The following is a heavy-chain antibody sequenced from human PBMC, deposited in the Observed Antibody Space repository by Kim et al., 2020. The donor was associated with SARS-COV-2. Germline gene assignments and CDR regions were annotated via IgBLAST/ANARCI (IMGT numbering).Heavy chain of an antibody. CDR3: AKMIDYYGSGSAFDY. Sequence: DSVKGRFTISRDNSKNTLYLQMNSLRAEDTAVYYCAKMIDYYGSGSAFDYWGQGTLVTVSS. D-gene: IGHD3-10*01. V-gene: IGHV3-33*06. J-gene: IGHJ4*02.